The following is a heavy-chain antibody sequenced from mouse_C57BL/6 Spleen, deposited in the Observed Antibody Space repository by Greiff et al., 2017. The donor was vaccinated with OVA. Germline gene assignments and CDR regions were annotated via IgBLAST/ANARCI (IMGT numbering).Heavy chain of an antibody. V-gene: IGHV1-19*01. D-gene: IGHD2-5*01. CDR1: GYTFTDYY. Sequence: EVQLQQSGPVLVKPGASVKMSCKASGYTFTDYYMNWVKQSHGKSLEWIGVINPYNGGTSYNQKFKGKATLTVEKSSSTAYMELNSLTSEDSAVYYCARHSNYPFDYWGQGTTLTVSS. CDR3: ARHSNYPFDY. CDR2: INPYNGGT. J-gene: IGHJ2*01.